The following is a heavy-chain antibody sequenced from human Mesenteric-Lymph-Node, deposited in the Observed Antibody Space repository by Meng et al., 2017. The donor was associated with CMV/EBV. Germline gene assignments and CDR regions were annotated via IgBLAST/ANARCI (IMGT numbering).Heavy chain of an antibody. CDR2: IYYSGSTY. CDR1: GGSISSSSDY. D-gene: IGHD5-18*01. Sequence: QLQLQESGPGLVKPSEPLPLTGPISGGSISSSSDYWGWIRQPPGKGLEWIGYIYYSGSTYYYNPSLKTRVTISVDTSKNQFSLKLSSVTAADTAVYYCARHSALLVTNFDYWGQGTLVTVSS. CDR3: ARHSALLVTNFDY. V-gene: IGHV4-39*01. J-gene: IGHJ4*02.